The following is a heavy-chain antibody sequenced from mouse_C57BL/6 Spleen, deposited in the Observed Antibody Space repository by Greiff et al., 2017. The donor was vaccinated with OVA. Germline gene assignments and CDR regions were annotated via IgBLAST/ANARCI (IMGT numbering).Heavy chain of an antibody. CDR2: IYPGDGDT. CDR3: ARGYYGSSSFDY. D-gene: IGHD1-1*01. V-gene: IGHV1-80*01. Sequence: VQLQQSGAELVKPGASVKISCKASGYAFSSYWLNWVKQRTGKGIEGIGQIYPGDGDTTYNGKFKGKATLTVDKSSSTASMQLSSLTSEDSAVYFCARGYYGSSSFDYWGQGTTLTVSS. J-gene: IGHJ2*01. CDR1: GYAFSSYW.